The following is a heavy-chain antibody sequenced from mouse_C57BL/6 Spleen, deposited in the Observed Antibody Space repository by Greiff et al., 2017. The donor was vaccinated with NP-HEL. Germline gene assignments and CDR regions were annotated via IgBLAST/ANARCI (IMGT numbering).Heavy chain of an antibody. J-gene: IGHJ3*01. D-gene: IGHD2-3*01. CDR1: GFTFTDYY. CDR3: ASHYDGYYQAWFAY. Sequence: EVKLVESGGGLVQPGGSLSLSCAASGFTFTDYYMSWVRQPPGKALEWLGFIRNKANGYTTEYSASVKGRFTISRDNSQSILYLQMNALGAEDSATYYCASHYDGYYQAWFAYWGQGTLVTVSA. V-gene: IGHV7-3*01. CDR2: IRNKANGYTT.